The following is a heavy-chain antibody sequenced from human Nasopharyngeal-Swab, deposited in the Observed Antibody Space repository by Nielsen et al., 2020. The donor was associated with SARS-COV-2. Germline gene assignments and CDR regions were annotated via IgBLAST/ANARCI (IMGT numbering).Heavy chain of an antibody. V-gene: IGHV3-73*01. CDR1: SVLFSSSA. J-gene: IGHJ4*02. CDR2: IGDKDHNYAT. CDR3: TTDFYFDY. Sequence: ADSLTLFCSSSSVLFSSSARHWGRQASGEELEGVGGIGDKDHNYATTYGASVQGRFTISRDDSKNTAFLQMDSLKTEDTALYYCTTDFYFDYWGPGTLVTVSS.